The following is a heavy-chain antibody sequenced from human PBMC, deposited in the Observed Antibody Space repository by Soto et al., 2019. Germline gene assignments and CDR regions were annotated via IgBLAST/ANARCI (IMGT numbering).Heavy chain of an antibody. CDR2: INPNSGGT. CDR3: ARDRGLAVAGTVSFDI. J-gene: IGHJ3*02. V-gene: IGHV1-2*04. Sequence: QVQLVQSGAEVKKPGASVKVSCKASGYTFTGYYMHWVRQAPGQGLEWMGWINPNSGGTNYAQKFQGWVTMTSDTSISTAYMELSRLRSGDAAVYYCARDRGLAVAGTVSFDIWGQGTMVTVSS. CDR1: GYTFTGYY. D-gene: IGHD6-19*01.